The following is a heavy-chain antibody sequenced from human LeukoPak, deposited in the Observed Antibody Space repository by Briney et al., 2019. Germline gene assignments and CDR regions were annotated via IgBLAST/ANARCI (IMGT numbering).Heavy chain of an antibody. V-gene: IGHV4-59*01. CDR1: GGSISTYH. D-gene: IGHD3-9*01. J-gene: IGHJ4*02. CDR2: ISYSGST. CDR3: ARGNFDWLPLSNGYFDY. Sequence: SETLSLTCAVSGGSISTYHWSWIRQPPGKGLEWIGYISYSGSTNYNPSLKSRVTISVDTSKSQFSLKLSSVTAADTAVYYCARGNFDWLPLSNGYFDYWGQGTLVTVSS.